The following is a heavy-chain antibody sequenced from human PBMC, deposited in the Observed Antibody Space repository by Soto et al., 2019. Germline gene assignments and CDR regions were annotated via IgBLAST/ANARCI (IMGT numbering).Heavy chain of an antibody. CDR3: ARVDIDYYDSSGYYPPDY. D-gene: IGHD3-22*01. CDR1: GGTFSSYA. J-gene: IGHJ4*02. V-gene: IGHV1-69*12. Sequence: QVQLVQSWAEVKKPGSSVKVSCKASGGTFSSYAISWVRQAPGQGLEWMGGIIPIFGTANYAQKFQGRVTITADESTSTAYMELSSLRSEDTAVYYCARVDIDYYDSSGYYPPDYWGQGTLVTVSS. CDR2: IIPIFGTA.